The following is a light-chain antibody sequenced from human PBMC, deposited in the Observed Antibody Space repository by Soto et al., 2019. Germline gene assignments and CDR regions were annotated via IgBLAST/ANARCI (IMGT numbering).Light chain of an antibody. CDR3: QEFEDVPPHT. Sequence: GARVTISCQASQDIHNYLNWYQHIPGKAPRLLIFDAVYLETGVPSRFSGSGSGAEFTLTISSLHPEDIATYYCQEFEDVPPHTFGGGTKVEI. CDR1: QDIHNY. CDR2: DAV. V-gene: IGKV1-33*01. J-gene: IGKJ4*01.